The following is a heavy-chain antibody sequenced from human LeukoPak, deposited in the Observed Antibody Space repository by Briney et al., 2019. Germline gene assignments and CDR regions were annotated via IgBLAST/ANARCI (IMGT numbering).Heavy chain of an antibody. CDR1: GFTFSSYA. V-gene: IGHV3-23*01. Sequence: GGSLRLSCAASGFTFSSYAMSWVRQAPGKGLEWVSAISGSGGSTYYADSVKGRFTISRDNSKNTLYLQMNSLRAEDTAVYYCAKDGWPSGPYPNWFDPWGQGTLVTVSS. CDR3: AKDGWPSGPYPNWFDP. D-gene: IGHD3-10*01. J-gene: IGHJ5*02. CDR2: ISGSGGST.